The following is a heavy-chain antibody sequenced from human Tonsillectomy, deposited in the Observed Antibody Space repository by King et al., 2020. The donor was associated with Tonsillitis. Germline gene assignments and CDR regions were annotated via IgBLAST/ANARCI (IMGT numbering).Heavy chain of an antibody. Sequence: QLVQSGDEVKKPGASVKVSCQASGFTFTKYAIHWLRQAPGQRPEWMGWINTGRDITRYAQRFQGRITIIMDTAASTAYMVLSSLRSEDTAVYYCARVGSVTVFDYWGQGTLVTVSS. D-gene: IGHD4-17*01. CDR1: GFTFTKYA. CDR2: INTGRDIT. V-gene: IGHV1-3*04. J-gene: IGHJ4*02. CDR3: ARVGSVTVFDY.